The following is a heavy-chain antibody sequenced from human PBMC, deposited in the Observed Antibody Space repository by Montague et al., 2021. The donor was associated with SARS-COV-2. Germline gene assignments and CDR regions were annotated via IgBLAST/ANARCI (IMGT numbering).Heavy chain of an antibody. CDR3: ARGMAPEGRWFDS. CDR1: GGSISGYY. J-gene: IGHJ5*01. D-gene: IGHD2-2*01. CDR2: IFVGAST. V-gene: IGHV4-4*07. Sequence: SETLSLTCSVSGGSISGYYWSWVRQAAGKRLEWIGRIFVGASTDYNPSLMSRFSLSGDKSKYQFSLKVTSVTAADTAIYYCARGMAPEGRWFDSWGHGMLVTVSS.